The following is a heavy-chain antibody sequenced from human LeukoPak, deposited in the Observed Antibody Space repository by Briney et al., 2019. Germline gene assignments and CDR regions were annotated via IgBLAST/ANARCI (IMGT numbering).Heavy chain of an antibody. D-gene: IGHD3-16*01. J-gene: IGHJ4*02. CDR2: ISHSGST. V-gene: IGHV4-38-2*02. CDR1: GYSISSGYY. CDR3: ARQYCDETTCRYRTYFDF. Sequence: SETLSLTCTVSGYSISSGYYWGWIRQPPGKGLKWIGSISHSGSTYYNPSLKSRVTISVDTSKNQFSLKLSSLTAADTAVYYCARQYCDETTCRYRTYFDFWGQGALVTVSS.